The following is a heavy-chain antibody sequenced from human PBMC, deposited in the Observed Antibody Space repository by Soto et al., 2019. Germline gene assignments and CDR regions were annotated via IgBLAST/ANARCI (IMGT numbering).Heavy chain of an antibody. Sequence: SETLSLTCAVYGGSFSGYYWSWTRQPPGKGLEWIGEINHSGSTNYNPSLKSRVTISVDTSKNQFSLKLSSVTAADTAVYYCARGPGYYDSSGYLEYFQHWGQGTLVTVS. CDR2: INHSGST. D-gene: IGHD3-22*01. CDR3: ARGPGYYDSSGYLEYFQH. V-gene: IGHV4-34*01. J-gene: IGHJ1*01. CDR1: GGSFSGYY.